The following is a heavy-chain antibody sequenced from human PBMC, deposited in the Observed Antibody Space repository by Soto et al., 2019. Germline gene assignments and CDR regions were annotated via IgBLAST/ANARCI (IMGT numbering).Heavy chain of an antibody. CDR2: IYYSGST. V-gene: IGHV4-31*03. Sequence: PSESLSLTCTVSGGTISSCGYDWSWIRQHPGKGLEWIGYIYYSGSTYYNPSLKSRVTISVDTSKNQFSLKLSSVTAADTAVYYCVRAGIAAASLFDYWGQGTLVTVSS. J-gene: IGHJ4*02. CDR3: VRAGIAAASLFDY. CDR1: GGTISSCGYD. D-gene: IGHD6-13*01.